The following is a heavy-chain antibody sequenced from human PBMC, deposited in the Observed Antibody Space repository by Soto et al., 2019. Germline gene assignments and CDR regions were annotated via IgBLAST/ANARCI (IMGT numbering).Heavy chain of an antibody. D-gene: IGHD6-13*01. CDR2: IYSGGST. J-gene: IGHJ6*03. Sequence: PGGSLRLSCAASGFTFSSYAMSWVRQAPGKGLEWVSVIYSGGSTYYADSVKGRFTISRDNSKNTLYLQMNSLRAEDTAVYYCARDKSSWYGNYYYYMDVWGKGTTVTAP. V-gene: IGHV3-66*01. CDR1: GFTFSSYA. CDR3: ARDKSSWYGNYYYYMDV.